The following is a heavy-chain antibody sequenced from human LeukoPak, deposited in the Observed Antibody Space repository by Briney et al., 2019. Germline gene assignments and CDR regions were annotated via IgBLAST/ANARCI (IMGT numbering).Heavy chain of an antibody. D-gene: IGHD4-17*01. CDR1: GFTFSTYW. J-gene: IGHJ3*02. Sequence: GGSLRLSCAASGFTFSTYWMHWVRQAPGKGLVWISRINRDGSGITYADSVKGRFTISGDNSKNTLYLQMNSLRAEDTAMYYCAKPSPTVTIGSGGNAFDIWGQGTMVTVSS. CDR2: INRDGSGI. CDR3: AKPSPTVTIGSGGNAFDI. V-gene: IGHV3-74*01.